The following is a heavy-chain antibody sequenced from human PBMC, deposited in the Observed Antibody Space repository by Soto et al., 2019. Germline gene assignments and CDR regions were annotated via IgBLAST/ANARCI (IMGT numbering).Heavy chain of an antibody. J-gene: IGHJ4*02. CDR2: IYWNDDK. CDR1: GFSLSTSGVG. Sequence: SGPTLVNPTQTLTLTCTFSGFSLSTSGVGVGWIRQPPGKALEWLALIYWNDDKRYSPSLKSRLTITKDTSKNQVVLTMTNMDPVDTATYYRAHRPRTFAERYYFDYWGQGTLVTVSS. D-gene: IGHD1-1*01. V-gene: IGHV2-5*01. CDR3: AHRPRTFAERYYFDY.